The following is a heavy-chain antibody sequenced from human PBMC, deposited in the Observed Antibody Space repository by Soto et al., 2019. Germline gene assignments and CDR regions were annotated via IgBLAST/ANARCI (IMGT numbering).Heavy chain of an antibody. CDR2: ISSSGSTI. CDR1: GFTFSSYE. D-gene: IGHD3-22*01. CDR3: ASDSSGYNVFDY. Sequence: GGSLRLSCAASGFTFSSYEMNWVRQAPGKGLEWVSYISSSGSTIYYADSVKGRFTISRDNAKNSLYLQMNGLRAEDTAVYYCASDSSGYNVFDYWGQGTLVTVSS. V-gene: IGHV3-48*03. J-gene: IGHJ4*02.